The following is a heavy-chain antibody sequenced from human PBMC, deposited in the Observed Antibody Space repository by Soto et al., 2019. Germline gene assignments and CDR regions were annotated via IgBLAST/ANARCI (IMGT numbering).Heavy chain of an antibody. Sequence: ASVKVSCKASGYTFTGYYMHWVRQAPGQGLEWMGWINPNSGGTNYAQKFQGWVTMTRDTSISTAYMELSRLRSDDTAVYYCAREVYCSSTSCHNNWFDPWGQGTLVTVSS. V-gene: IGHV1-2*04. CDR3: AREVYCSSTSCHNNWFDP. CDR2: INPNSGGT. D-gene: IGHD2-2*02. CDR1: GYTFTGYY. J-gene: IGHJ5*02.